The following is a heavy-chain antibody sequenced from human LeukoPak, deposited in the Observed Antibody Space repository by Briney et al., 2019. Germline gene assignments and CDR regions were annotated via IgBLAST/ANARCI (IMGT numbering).Heavy chain of an antibody. D-gene: IGHD4-23*01. V-gene: IGHV3-23*01. CDR2: ISGSGDNT. Sequence: GGSLRLSCAASGFTFSLYAMSWVRQTPGKGLEWISTISGSGDNTYYAESVKGRFTISRDNSRNTLYLRMKSLRAEDTAMYYCCVWGVVIPRDAFDIWGQGTMVTVSS. CDR1: GFTFSLYA. J-gene: IGHJ3*02. CDR3: CVWGVVIPRDAFDI.